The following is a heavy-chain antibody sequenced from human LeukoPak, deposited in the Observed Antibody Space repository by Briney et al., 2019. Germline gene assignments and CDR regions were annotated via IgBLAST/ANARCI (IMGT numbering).Heavy chain of an antibody. V-gene: IGHV4-59*08. CDR2: IYSSGTT. Sequence: SETLSLTCTVSGDSINAYYWGWIRQPPGKGLEWIGYIYSSGTTKYNPSLESRVTISVDTSKNQFSLKLSSVTAADTAVYYCARRRAEGGSNGHYNWFDPWGQGILVTVSS. CDR1: GDSINAYY. D-gene: IGHD6-13*01. J-gene: IGHJ5*02. CDR3: ARRRAEGGSNGHYNWFDP.